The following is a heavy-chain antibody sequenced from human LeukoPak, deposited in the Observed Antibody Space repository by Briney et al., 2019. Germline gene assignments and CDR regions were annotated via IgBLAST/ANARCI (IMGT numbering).Heavy chain of an antibody. CDR1: GFTFSSYA. CDR2: ISGSGGST. Sequence: GASLRLSCAASGFTFSSYAMSWVRQAPGKGLEWASAISGSGGSTYYADSVKGRFTISRDNSKNTLYLQMNSLRAEDTAVYYCAKDHPYSSGWTFDYWGQGTLVTVSS. V-gene: IGHV3-23*01. CDR3: AKDHPYSSGWTFDY. D-gene: IGHD6-19*01. J-gene: IGHJ4*02.